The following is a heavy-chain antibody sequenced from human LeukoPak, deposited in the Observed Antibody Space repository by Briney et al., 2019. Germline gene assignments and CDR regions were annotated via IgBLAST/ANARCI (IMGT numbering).Heavy chain of an antibody. V-gene: IGHV1-2*02. CDR2: INPNSGDT. Sequence: ASVKVSCKASGYTFTDYFMHWVRQAPGQGLEWVGWINPNSGDTSYAQKFQGRVTMTRDTSISTAYMELSSLRSEDTAVYYCATDPGHNERHYWGQGTLVTVSS. D-gene: IGHD1-1*01. CDR3: ATDPGHNERHY. J-gene: IGHJ4*02. CDR1: GYTFTDYF.